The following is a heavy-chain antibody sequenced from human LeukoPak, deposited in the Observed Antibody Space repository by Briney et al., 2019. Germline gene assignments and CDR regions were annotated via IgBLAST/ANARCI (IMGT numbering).Heavy chain of an antibody. CDR1: GFTGNTYS. V-gene: IGHV3-21*06. CDR3: LIGDRRDY. J-gene: IGHJ4*02. CDR2: TDSSGAYM. Sequence: GGYLSRSGEGSGFTGNTYSMNWPPPAPGRGREWVSSTDSSGAYMFYADSVKGRMISSRYNAKDSLYLQMHSMRVKAAAYCVCLIGDRRDYWGQGNLVTVSS.